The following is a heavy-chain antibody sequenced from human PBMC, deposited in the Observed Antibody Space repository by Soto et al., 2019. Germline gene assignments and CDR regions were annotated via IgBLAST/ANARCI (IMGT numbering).Heavy chain of an antibody. J-gene: IGHJ4*02. V-gene: IGHV3-23*01. CDR1: GFTFSTYA. CDR3: AKSHDTSAYYLSIDS. Sequence: MRLSCAASGFTFSTYAMSWVRQAPGKGLQWVSVIRGGGDGTSYADSVKGRFTISRDNSRNTLYLQMSALRAEDTAVYYCAKSHDTSAYYLSIDSWGQGTQVTVSS. D-gene: IGHD3-22*01. CDR2: IRGGGDGT.